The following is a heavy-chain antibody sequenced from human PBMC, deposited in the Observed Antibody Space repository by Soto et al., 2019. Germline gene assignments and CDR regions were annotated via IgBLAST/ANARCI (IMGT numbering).Heavy chain of an antibody. J-gene: IGHJ5*02. D-gene: IGHD6-13*01. Sequence: SETLSLTCNVSGGSISNSRSYWAWFRPPPGKELEWIANIFYAGNTYYNPSLKSRVTVSVDTSKNQFSLKLDSVTAADTAVYYCARQAAAPGIDLWFDPWGQGTLVTVSS. V-gene: IGHV4-39*01. CDR2: IFYAGNT. CDR1: GGSISNSRSY. CDR3: ARQAAAPGIDLWFDP.